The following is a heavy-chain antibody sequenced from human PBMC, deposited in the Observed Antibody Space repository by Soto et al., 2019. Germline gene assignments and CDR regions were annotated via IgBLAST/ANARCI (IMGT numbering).Heavy chain of an antibody. CDR3: ANGGFVVVAAVKLDY. J-gene: IGHJ4*02. CDR2: ISGSGGST. CDR1: GFTFSSYA. D-gene: IGHD2-15*01. Sequence: GGSLRLSCAASGFTFSSYAMSWVRQAPGKGLEWVSAISGSGGSTYYADSVKGRFTISRDNSKNTLYLQMNSLRAEDTAVYYCANGGFVVVAAVKLDYWGQGTLVTVSS. V-gene: IGHV3-23*01.